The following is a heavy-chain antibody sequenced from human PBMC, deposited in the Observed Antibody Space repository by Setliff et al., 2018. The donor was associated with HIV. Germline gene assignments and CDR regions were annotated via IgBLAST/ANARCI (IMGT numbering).Heavy chain of an antibody. CDR2: IYYSGST. CDR3: ARQTDYGDNGYFDY. Sequence: TLSLTCTASGGSISSGGYYWSWIRQHPGKGLEWIGYIYYSGSTYYNPSLKSRVNISVDTSKNQFSLKLSSVTAAETAVYYCARQTDYGDNGYFDYWGQGTLVTVSS. J-gene: IGHJ4*02. D-gene: IGHD4-17*01. CDR1: GGSISSGGYY. V-gene: IGHV4-31*03.